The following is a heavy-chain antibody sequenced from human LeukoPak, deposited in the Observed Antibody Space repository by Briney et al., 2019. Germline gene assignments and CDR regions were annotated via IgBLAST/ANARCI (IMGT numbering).Heavy chain of an antibody. D-gene: IGHD1-20*01. CDR2: VYYSENT. CDR1: GGSLSGYY. J-gene: IGHJ4*02. V-gene: IGHV4-59*08. CDR3: TRRVAITGTHKAYFDY. Sequence: PSETLSLTCSVSGGSLSGYYWSWIRQPPGKELEWIGYVYYSENTKYNPSLESRVTISLDTSKNQFSLRLNSVTTADTAVYFCTRRVAITGTHKAYFDYWGQGILVTVSS.